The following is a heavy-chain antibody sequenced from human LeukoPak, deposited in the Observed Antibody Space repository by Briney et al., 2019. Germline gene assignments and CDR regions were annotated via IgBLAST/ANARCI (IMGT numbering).Heavy chain of an antibody. CDR1: GGTFSSYA. CDR3: ASHPAPTYYYDSSGYSPFDY. Sequence: ASVNVSCKASGGTFSSYAISWVRQAPGQGLEWMGGIIPIFGTANYAQKFQGRVTITADESTSTAYMELSSLRSEDTAVYYCASHPAPTYYYDSSGYSPFDYWGQGTLVTVSS. V-gene: IGHV1-69*13. J-gene: IGHJ4*02. CDR2: IIPIFGTA. D-gene: IGHD3-22*01.